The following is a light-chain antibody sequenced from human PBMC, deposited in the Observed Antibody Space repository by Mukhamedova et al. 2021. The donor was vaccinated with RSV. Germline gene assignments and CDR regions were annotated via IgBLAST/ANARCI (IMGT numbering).Light chain of an antibody. J-gene: IGLJ1*01. Sequence: PKLMIYEVSNRPSGVSNRFSGSKSGNTASLTISGLQAEDEADYYCSSYTSSSTRVFGTGTKVTVL. CDR3: SSYTSSSTRV. V-gene: IGLV2-14*01. CDR2: EVS.